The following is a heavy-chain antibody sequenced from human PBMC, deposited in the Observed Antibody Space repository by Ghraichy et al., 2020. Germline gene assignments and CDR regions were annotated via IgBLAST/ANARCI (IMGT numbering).Heavy chain of an antibody. J-gene: IGHJ5*02. V-gene: IGHV3-11*01. CDR1: GFTFSDYY. D-gene: IGHD1-14*01. CDR3: ARDRKIGAAQRFDL. Sequence: GGSLRLSCEASGFTFSDYYMGWIRQAPGKGLQWIAYISVGGGTISYSDSVRGRFTISRDSAKNSVSLQMNGLGPDDTAVYYCARDRKIGAAQRFDLWGQGTLVTVSS. CDR2: ISVGGGTI.